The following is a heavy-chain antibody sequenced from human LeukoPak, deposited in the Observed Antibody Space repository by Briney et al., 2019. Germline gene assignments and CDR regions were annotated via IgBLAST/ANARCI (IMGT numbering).Heavy chain of an antibody. D-gene: IGHD5-12*01. CDR3: ARVVRSEWLRLGDYFDY. Sequence: SETLSLTCAVYGGSFSGYYWSWIRQPPGKGLEWIGEINHSGSTNYNPSLKSRVTISVDTSKNQFSLKLSSVTAADTAVYYCARVVRSEWLRLGDYFDYWGQGTLVTVSS. V-gene: IGHV4-34*01. CDR1: GGSFSGYY. J-gene: IGHJ4*02. CDR2: INHSGST.